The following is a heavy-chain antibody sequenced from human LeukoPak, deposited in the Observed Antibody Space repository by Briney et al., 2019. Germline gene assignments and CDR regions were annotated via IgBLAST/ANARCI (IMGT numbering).Heavy chain of an antibody. CDR3: ARQQSSNWNYVGAYYYYMDV. J-gene: IGHJ6*03. V-gene: IGHV4-4*09. Sequence: SETLSLTCTVSGGSISSYYWSWIRQPPGKGLEWIGYIYTSGSTNYNPSLKSRVTISVDTSKNQFSLKLSSVTAADTAVYYCARQQSSNWNYVGAYYYYMDVWGKGTTVTVSS. CDR1: GGSISSYY. D-gene: IGHD1-7*01. CDR2: IYTSGST.